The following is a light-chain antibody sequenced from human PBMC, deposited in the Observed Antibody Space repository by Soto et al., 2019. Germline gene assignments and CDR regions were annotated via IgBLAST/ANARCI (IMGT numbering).Light chain of an antibody. Sequence: EIVLTQSPGTLSLSPGERATLSCRASQSVSTYLAWYQQKPGQAPRLLIYGASSRATGIPDRFSGSGSGTDFTLTISRLEPEDFAVYYCQQYNNSPTFGLGTKVDIK. V-gene: IGKV3-20*01. CDR2: GAS. CDR3: QQYNNSPT. J-gene: IGKJ1*01. CDR1: QSVSTY.